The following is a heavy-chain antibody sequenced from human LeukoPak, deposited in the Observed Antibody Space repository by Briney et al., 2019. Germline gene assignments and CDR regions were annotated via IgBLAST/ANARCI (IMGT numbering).Heavy chain of an antibody. J-gene: IGHJ4*02. Sequence: SETLSLTCTVSGGSINSHSYYWGWIRQPPGKGLEWIGSIYYSGSTYYNPSLKSRVTISVDTSKNQFSLKLSSVTAADTAVYYCARAHHSSGYSSLDIWGQGTLVTVSS. CDR2: IYYSGST. CDR3: ARAHHSSGYSSLDI. V-gene: IGHV4-39*07. CDR1: GGSINSHSYY. D-gene: IGHD3-22*01.